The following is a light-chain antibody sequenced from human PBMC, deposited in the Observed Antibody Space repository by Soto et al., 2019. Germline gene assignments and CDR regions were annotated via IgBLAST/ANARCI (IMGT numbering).Light chain of an antibody. CDR2: DAS. CDR3: QQRSEWPPLT. J-gene: IGKJ4*01. V-gene: IGKV3-11*01. CDR1: HSVNSY. Sequence: EIVLTQSPATLSLSPGERATLSCRASHSVNSYLAWYQQKPGQAPRLLIYDASKRATDVPARFSGSGSGTEFTLTISSREPEDFAVYYCQQRSEWPPLTFGGGTKVEIK.